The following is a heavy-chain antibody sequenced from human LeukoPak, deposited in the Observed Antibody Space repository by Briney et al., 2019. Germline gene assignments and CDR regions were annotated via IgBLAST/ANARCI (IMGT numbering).Heavy chain of an antibody. CDR2: SISKNNGGTT. CDR3: ARDGGYYDILTGYTPPLDY. V-gene: IGHV3-15*01. J-gene: IGHJ4*02. CDR1: GFAFTTAW. D-gene: IGHD3-9*01. Sequence: GGSLRLSCAAPGFAFTTAWMSWGRQAPGQGLERVGRSISKNNGGTTDDAAPVEARFTISRDNAKNSLYMQMNSLRAEDTAVYYCARDGGYYDILTGYTPPLDYWGQGTLVTVSS.